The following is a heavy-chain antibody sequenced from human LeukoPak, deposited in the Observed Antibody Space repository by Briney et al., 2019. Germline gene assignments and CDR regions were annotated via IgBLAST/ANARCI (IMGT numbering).Heavy chain of an antibody. V-gene: IGHV3-21*01. J-gene: IGHJ4*02. D-gene: IGHD3-10*01. Sequence: GGSLRLSCAASGFTFSSYSMNWVRQAPGKGLEWVSSISSSSSYIYYADSVKGRFTISRDNAKNSLYLQMNSLRAEDTAVYYCARDHYYGSGRSSGTVGYWGQGTLVTVSS. CDR3: ARDHYYGSGRSSGTVGY. CDR1: GFTFSSYS. CDR2: ISSSSSYI.